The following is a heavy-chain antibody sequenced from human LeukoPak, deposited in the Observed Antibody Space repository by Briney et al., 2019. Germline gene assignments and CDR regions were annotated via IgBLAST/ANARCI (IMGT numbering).Heavy chain of an antibody. J-gene: IGHJ4*02. CDR3: ARDYGSGSYFDY. Sequence: GGSLRLSCAASGFTFSSYAMSWVRQAPGKGLEWVSAISGSGGTIYYADSVKGRFAISRDNAKNSLYLQMNSLRAEDTAVYYCARDYGSGSYFDYWGQGTLVTVSS. CDR1: GFTFSSYA. V-gene: IGHV3-23*01. D-gene: IGHD3-10*01. CDR2: ISGSGGTI.